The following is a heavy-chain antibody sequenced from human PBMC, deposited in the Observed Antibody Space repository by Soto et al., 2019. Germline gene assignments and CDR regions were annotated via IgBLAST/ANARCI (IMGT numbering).Heavy chain of an antibody. CDR1: GFTFSSYG. CDR2: ISYDGSNK. J-gene: IGHJ6*02. D-gene: IGHD3-22*01. CDR3: AKGVSSGYLDYYYYGMDV. V-gene: IGHV3-30*18. Sequence: PGGSLRLSCAASGFTFSSYGMHWVRQAPGKGLEWVAVISYDGSNKYYADSVKGRFTISRDNSKNTLYLQMNSLRAEDTAVYYCAKGVSSGYLDYYYYGMDVWGQGTTVTVSS.